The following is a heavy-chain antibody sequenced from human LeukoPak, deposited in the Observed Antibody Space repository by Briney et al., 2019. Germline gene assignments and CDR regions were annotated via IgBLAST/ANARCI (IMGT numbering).Heavy chain of an antibody. D-gene: IGHD3-22*01. V-gene: IGHV1-18*01. CDR3: ARPRLNYYYYGMDV. J-gene: IGHJ6*02. CDR2: ISTHNGNT. Sequence: ASVKVSCKASGYIFTSYGIRWVRQAPGQGLEWMGWISTHNGNTNYAQKLQGRVTMTTDTSTSTAYMELRSLRSDDTAVYYCARPRLNYYYYGMDVWGQGTTVTVSS. CDR1: GYIFTSYG.